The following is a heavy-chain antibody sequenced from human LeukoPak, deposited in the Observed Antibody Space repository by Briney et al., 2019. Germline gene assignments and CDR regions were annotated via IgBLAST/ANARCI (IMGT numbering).Heavy chain of an antibody. D-gene: IGHD3-22*01. CDR3: AKDGPVVITSNPTSFDY. Sequence: PGGSLRLSCAASGFTFSSYAMSWVRQAPGKGLEWVSAISGSGGSTYYADSVKGRFTISRDNSKNTLYLQTNSLRAEDTAVYYCAKDGPVVITSNPTSFDYWGQGTLVTVSS. J-gene: IGHJ4*02. CDR1: GFTFSSYA. V-gene: IGHV3-23*01. CDR2: ISGSGGST.